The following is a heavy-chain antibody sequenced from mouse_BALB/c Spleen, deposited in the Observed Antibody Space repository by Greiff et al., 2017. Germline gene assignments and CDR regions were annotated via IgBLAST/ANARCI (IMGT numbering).Heavy chain of an antibody. CDR1: GFNIKDTY. V-gene: IGHV14-3*02. Sequence: EVQLQQSGAELVKPGASVKLSCTASGFNIKDTYMHWVKQRPEQGLEWIGRIDPANGNTKYDPKFQGKATITADTSSNTAYLQLSSLTSEDTAVHYCARMDDYDVDYWGQGTTLTVSS. D-gene: IGHD2-4*01. J-gene: IGHJ2*01. CDR2: IDPANGNT. CDR3: ARMDDYDVDY.